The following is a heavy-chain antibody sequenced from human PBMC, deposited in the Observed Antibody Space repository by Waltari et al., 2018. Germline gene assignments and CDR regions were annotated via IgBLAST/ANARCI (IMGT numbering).Heavy chain of an antibody. D-gene: IGHD3-9*01. CDR2: TFTSGST. CDR3: ARDEARYYDIMTGGGYYGLDV. J-gene: IGHJ6*02. Sequence: QVQLQESGPGLVRPSQTLSLTCTVSGGSISSGSVYWTLIRQPAGTGLEWVGHTFTSGSTTYNPFLKSRVSVSLDTSENQFSLRLSSVTAADTAVYYCARDEARYYDIMTGGGYYGLDVWGQGTTVTVSS. V-gene: IGHV4-61*02. CDR1: GGSISSGSVY.